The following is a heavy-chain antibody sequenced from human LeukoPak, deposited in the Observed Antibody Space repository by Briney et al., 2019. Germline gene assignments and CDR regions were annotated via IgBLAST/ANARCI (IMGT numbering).Heavy chain of an antibody. CDR2: IYYSGST. CDR3: ATFNSGYDPYGMDV. Sequence: PSETLSLTCTVSGGSISSSSYYWGWIRQPPGRGLEWIGSIYYSGSTYYNPSLKSRVTISVDTSKNQFSLKLSSVTAADTAVYYCATFNSGYDPYGMDVWGQGTTVTVSS. CDR1: GGSISSSSYY. J-gene: IGHJ6*02. D-gene: IGHD5-12*01. V-gene: IGHV4-39*01.